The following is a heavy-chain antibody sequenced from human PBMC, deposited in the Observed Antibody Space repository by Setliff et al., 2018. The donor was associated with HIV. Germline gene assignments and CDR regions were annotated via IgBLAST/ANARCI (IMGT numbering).Heavy chain of an antibody. Sequence: SETLSLTCTVSGGSISNYYWSWIRQPPGEGLQWIGYTYYSGSTNYNPSLKSRVTISVDTSKNQFSLKLSSVTAADTAVYYCARAGDGSPFYYYYYMDVWGKGTTVTVSS. D-gene: IGHD1-26*01. V-gene: IGHV4-59*01. CDR1: GGSISNYY. CDR3: ARAGDGSPFYYYYYMDV. CDR2: TYYSGST. J-gene: IGHJ6*03.